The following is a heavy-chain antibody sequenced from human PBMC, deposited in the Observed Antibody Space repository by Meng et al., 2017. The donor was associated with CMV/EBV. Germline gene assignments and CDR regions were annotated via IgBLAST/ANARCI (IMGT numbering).Heavy chain of an antibody. CDR2: INHGGST. D-gene: IGHD3-3*01. Sequence: SETLSLTCAVYGGSFSGYYWSWIRQPPGKGLEWIGEINHGGSTNYNPSLKSRVTISVDTSKNQFSLKLSSVTAADTAVYYCARALRFLEWLPDYWGQGTLVTVSS. CDR1: GGSFSGYY. CDR3: ARALRFLEWLPDY. J-gene: IGHJ4*02. V-gene: IGHV4-34*01.